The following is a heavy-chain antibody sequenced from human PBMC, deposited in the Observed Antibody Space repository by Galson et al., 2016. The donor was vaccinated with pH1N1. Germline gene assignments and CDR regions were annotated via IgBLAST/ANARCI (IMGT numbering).Heavy chain of an antibody. J-gene: IGHJ4*02. CDR1: GFSLSSFW. CDR2: INQDGSVK. D-gene: IGHD2-21*01. V-gene: IGHV3-7*01. Sequence: SLRLSCAASGFSLSSFWMTWVRQAPGKGLEWVANINQDGSVKYYVDSVKGRFTISGDSAKNSLYLQMDSLRAEDTAIYYCARAIAQGDSYWGQGTLVTVSS. CDR3: ARAIAQGDSY.